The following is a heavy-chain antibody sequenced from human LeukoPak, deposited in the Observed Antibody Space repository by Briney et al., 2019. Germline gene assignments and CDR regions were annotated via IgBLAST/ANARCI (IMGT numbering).Heavy chain of an antibody. J-gene: IGHJ4*02. CDR2: ISTFSGNT. CDR1: GYTFTDNY. D-gene: IGHD1-26*01. CDR3: ARRGRHAVGALYYFDS. V-gene: IGHV1-18*01. Sequence: ASVTVSCKASGYTFTDNYVAWVRQAPGRGLQCVGWISTFSGNTNYAQEFQGRVTMTTDTSTNTAYLDLRSLRFDDTAVYFCARRGRHAVGALYYFDSWGQGTLVTVSS.